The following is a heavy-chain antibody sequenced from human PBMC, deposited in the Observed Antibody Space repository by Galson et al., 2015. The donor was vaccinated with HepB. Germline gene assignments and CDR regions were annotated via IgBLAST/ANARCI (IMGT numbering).Heavy chain of an antibody. Sequence: SLRLSCAASGFTFSNYRMNWVRQAPGKGPEWVSTISESGISTYYADSVKGRFTVSRDKSKNTLYLQMDSLRAEDTAVYYCAKRREAWGAFDIWGQGTMVTVSS. J-gene: IGHJ3*02. V-gene: IGHV3-23*01. CDR3: AKRREAWGAFDI. D-gene: IGHD7-27*01. CDR2: ISESGIST. CDR1: GFTFSNYR.